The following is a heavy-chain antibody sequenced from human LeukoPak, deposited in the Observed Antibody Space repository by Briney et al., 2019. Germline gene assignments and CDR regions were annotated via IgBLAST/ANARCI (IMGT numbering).Heavy chain of an antibody. CDR1: GFAFSSYA. Sequence: PGGSLRLSCAASGFAFSSYAMSWVRQAPGKGLEWVANIKQDGSEKYYVDSVKGRFTISRDNAKNSLYLQMNSLRAEDTAVYYCATDDAFDIWGQGTMVTVSS. CDR3: ATDDAFDI. V-gene: IGHV3-7*01. CDR2: IKQDGSEK. J-gene: IGHJ3*02.